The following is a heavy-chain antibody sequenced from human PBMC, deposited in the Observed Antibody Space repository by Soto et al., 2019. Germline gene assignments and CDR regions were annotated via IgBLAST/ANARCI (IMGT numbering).Heavy chain of an antibody. J-gene: IGHJ4*02. Sequence: ASVKVSCKASGYTFTTYYMHWVRQAPGQGLEWMGIINPSGGSTSYAQKFQGRVTMTRDTSTSTVYMELSSLRSEDTAVYYCARDLASTTIPNYWGQGTLVTVSS. D-gene: IGHD4-17*01. CDR1: GYTFTTYY. CDR2: INPSGGST. CDR3: ARDLASTTIPNY. V-gene: IGHV1-46*01.